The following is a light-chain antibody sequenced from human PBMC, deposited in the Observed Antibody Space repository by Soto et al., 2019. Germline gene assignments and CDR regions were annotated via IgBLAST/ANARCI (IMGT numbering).Light chain of an antibody. V-gene: IGLV2-23*01. CDR3: CSYAGSTSVVV. CDR2: EAT. CDR1: SGDVGTYDL. Sequence: QSALTQPASVSGSPGQSITISCTGTSGDVGTYDLVSWYQHHPGAAPKPMIYEATRRPSGISNRFSGSKSGNTASLTISGLQAEDEAAYYCCSYAGSTSVVVFGGGTKLTVL. J-gene: IGLJ2*01.